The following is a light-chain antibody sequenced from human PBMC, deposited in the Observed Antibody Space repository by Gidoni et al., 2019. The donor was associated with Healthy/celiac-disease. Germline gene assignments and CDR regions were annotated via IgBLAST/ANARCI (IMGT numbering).Light chain of an antibody. CDR1: QSVSSY. CDR3: QRRSNWPPAT. V-gene: IGKV3-11*01. Sequence: EIVLTQSPATLSLSPGERATLSCRASQSVSSYLAWYQQKPGQAPRLLIDDASNRATGIPARFSGSGSGKDFTLTISSLEPEDFAVYYCQRRSNWPPATFGQGTKVEIK. CDR2: DAS. J-gene: IGKJ1*01.